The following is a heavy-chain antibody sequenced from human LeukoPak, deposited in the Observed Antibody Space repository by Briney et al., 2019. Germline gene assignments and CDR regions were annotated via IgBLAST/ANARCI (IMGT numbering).Heavy chain of an antibody. CDR1: GFTFSSYW. D-gene: IGHD3-16*01. Sequence: GGSLRLSCAASGFTFSSYWMSWVRQAPGKGLEWVANIKQDGSEKYYVDSVKGRFTISRDNAKNSLFLQMNSLRVEDTAVYYCASQSFAKFDPWGQGTLVIVSS. J-gene: IGHJ5*02. CDR3: ASQSFAKFDP. CDR2: IKQDGSEK. V-gene: IGHV3-7*01.